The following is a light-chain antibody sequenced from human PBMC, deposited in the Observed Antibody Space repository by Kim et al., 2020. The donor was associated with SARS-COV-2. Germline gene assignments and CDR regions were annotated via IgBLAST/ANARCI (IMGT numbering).Light chain of an antibody. J-gene: IGLJ1*01. CDR1: SSNIGNNY. CDR3: GTCDSSLRGNV. V-gene: IGLV1-51*01. CDR2: YNN. Sequence: QSVLTQPPSVSAAPGQKVTISCSGSSSNIGNNYVSWYQQHPATAPKLLIFYNNKRPSGIPDRFSGSKSGTSATLGITGLQTGDEADYYCGTCDSSLRGNVFGTGTKVTVL.